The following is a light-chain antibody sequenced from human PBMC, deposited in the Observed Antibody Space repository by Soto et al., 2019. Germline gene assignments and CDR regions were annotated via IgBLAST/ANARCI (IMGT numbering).Light chain of an antibody. Sequence: EIVLTQSPGTLSLSPGERATLSCRASQRISNNYLAWYQQRPCQAPRLLIYGASSRANGIPERFSGSASGADFALTVSSLEPEDFAVYYCQQYGSSPPITFGQGTRLEIK. CDR1: QRISNNY. CDR3: QQYGSSPPIT. V-gene: IGKV3-20*01. J-gene: IGKJ5*01. CDR2: GAS.